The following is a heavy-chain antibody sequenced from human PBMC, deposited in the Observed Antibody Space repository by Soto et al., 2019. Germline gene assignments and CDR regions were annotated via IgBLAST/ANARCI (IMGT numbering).Heavy chain of an antibody. D-gene: IGHD4-4*01. J-gene: IGHJ4*02. Sequence: GGSLRLSCAASGFTFSSYAVNWVRQAPGKGLEWVSAISGSGGSTYYADSVKGRFTISRDNSKNTLYLQMNSLRAEDTAVYYCAKARYSNQKDPEYWGQGTLVTVSS. V-gene: IGHV3-23*01. CDR1: GFTFSSYA. CDR3: AKARYSNQKDPEY. CDR2: ISGSGGST.